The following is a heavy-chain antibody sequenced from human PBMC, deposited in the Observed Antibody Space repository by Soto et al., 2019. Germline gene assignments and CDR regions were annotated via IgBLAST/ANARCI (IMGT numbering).Heavy chain of an antibody. Sequence: GGPLRLSCAASGFTFSSYAMSWVRQAPGKGLEWVSAISGSGGSTYYADSVKGRFTISRDDSKNTLYLQMNSLRAEDTAVYYCAKAAFEQWLVLPTWGQGTLVTVSS. CDR3: AKAAFEQWLVLPT. CDR2: ISGSGGST. D-gene: IGHD6-19*01. V-gene: IGHV3-23*01. CDR1: GFTFSSYA. J-gene: IGHJ5*02.